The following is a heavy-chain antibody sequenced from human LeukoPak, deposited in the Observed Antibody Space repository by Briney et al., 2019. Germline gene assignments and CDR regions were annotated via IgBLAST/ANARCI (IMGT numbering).Heavy chain of an antibody. CDR1: GFTFDDYA. V-gene: IGHV3-43*02. J-gene: IGHJ6*03. Sequence: GGSLRLPCAASGFTFDDYAMHWVRQAPGKGLEWVSLINEDGRSTYYAGSVKGRFTISRDNSKNSLYLQMNSLRTEDTALYYCAKDIRWRVYYMDVWGKGTTVTVSS. D-gene: IGHD2-15*01. CDR3: AKDIRWRVYYMDV. CDR2: INEDGRST.